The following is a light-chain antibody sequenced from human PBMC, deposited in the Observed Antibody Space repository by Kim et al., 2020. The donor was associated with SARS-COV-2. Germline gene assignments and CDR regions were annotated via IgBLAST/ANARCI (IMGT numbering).Light chain of an antibody. CDR3: HQDDHLHLT. J-gene: IGKJ4*01. V-gene: IGKV1-33*01. Sequence: ESLGEKVTITYEASQDIATNLVWNHNKQGKAPRFMFLVAPQCETGTPPRFSGTGSGTNLSLTITGLEPEDLALNSCHQDDHLHLTFGGGTKVDIK. CDR2: VAP. CDR1: QDIATN.